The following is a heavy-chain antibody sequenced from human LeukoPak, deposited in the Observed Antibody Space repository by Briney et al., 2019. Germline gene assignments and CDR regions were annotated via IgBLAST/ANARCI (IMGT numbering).Heavy chain of an antibody. CDR2: IFYSGST. Sequence: SETLSLTCTVSGGSISSSSYYWGWIRQPPGKGLEWIGSIFYSGSTYYNPSLKSRVTISVDTSKNQFSLKLSSVTAADTAVYYCARDRLQLQSWGQGTLVTVSS. D-gene: IGHD1-1*01. CDR1: GGSISSSSYY. V-gene: IGHV4-39*07. J-gene: IGHJ5*02. CDR3: ARDRLQLQS.